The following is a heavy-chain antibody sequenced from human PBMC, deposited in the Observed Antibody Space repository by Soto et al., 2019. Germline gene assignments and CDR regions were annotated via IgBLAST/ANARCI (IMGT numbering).Heavy chain of an antibody. V-gene: IGHV3-23*01. J-gene: IGHJ3*02. Sequence: GGSLRLSCAASGFTFSSYAMSWVRQAPGKGLEWVSAISGSGGSTYYADSVKGRFTISRDNSKNTLYLQMNSLRAEDTAVYYCAKDSLRYFDWSSNAFDIWGQGTMVTVSS. CDR1: GFTFSSYA. CDR3: AKDSLRYFDWSSNAFDI. CDR2: ISGSGGST. D-gene: IGHD3-9*01.